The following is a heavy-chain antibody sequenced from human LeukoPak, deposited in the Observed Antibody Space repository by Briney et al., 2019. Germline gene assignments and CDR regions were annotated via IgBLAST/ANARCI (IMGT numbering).Heavy chain of an antibody. V-gene: IGHV3-33*01. Sequence: GGSLRLSCAASGFTFSSYGMHWVRKAPGKGQERVAVIWYDGSNKYYADSVKGRFTISRDNSKNTLYLQMNSLRAEDTAVYYCARDKYGSGSYFDYWGQGTLVTVSS. J-gene: IGHJ4*02. CDR2: IWYDGSNK. CDR3: ARDKYGSGSYFDY. CDR1: GFTFSSYG. D-gene: IGHD3-10*01.